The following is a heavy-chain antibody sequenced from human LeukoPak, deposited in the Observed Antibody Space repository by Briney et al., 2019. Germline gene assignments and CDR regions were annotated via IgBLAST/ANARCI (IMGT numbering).Heavy chain of an antibody. CDR1: GGSISSGDYY. D-gene: IGHD1-1*01. CDR3: ARGAGTPPYYYYYYMDV. J-gene: IGHJ6*03. Sequence: PSQTLSLTCTVSGGSISSGDYYWSWIRQPPGKGLEWIGYIYYSGSTNYNPSLKSRVTISVDTSKNQFSLKLSSVTAADTAVYYCARGAGTPPYYYYYYMDVWGKGTTVTVSS. V-gene: IGHV4-61*08. CDR2: IYYSGST.